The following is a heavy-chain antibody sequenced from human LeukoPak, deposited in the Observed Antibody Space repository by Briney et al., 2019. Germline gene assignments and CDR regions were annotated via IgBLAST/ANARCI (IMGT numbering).Heavy chain of an antibody. J-gene: IGHJ6*03. CDR1: GFTFSSSA. CDR3: ARVTSGITGGTYYYYYMDV. CDR2: ISSSKTYI. D-gene: IGHD6-13*01. Sequence: GGSLRLSCTTSGFTFSSSAMSWVRQAPGKGLEWVSSISSSKTYIEYADSGKGRFTISRDNVKNSLYLQMNSLRAEDTAVYYCARVTSGITGGTYYYYYMDVWGKGTTVTVSS. V-gene: IGHV3-21*01.